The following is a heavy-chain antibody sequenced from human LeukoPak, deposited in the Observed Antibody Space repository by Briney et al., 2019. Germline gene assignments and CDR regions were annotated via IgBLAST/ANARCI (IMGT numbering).Heavy chain of an antibody. CDR1: GDSVSNNKAA. Sequence: SQTLSLTCAISGDSVSNNKAAWNWIRQSPSRGLEWLGRTYYRSKWCNNYAVSVESRITINPDTSRNQFSLQLNSVTPEDTAVYYCAAEGGSGRLNWGQGTLVTVST. CDR3: AAEGGSGRLN. J-gene: IGHJ4*02. D-gene: IGHD3-10*01. CDR2: TYYRSKWCN. V-gene: IGHV6-1*01.